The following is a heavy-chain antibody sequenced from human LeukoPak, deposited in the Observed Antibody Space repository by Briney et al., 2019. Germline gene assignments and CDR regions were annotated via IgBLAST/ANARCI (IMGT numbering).Heavy chain of an antibody. Sequence: KPSETLSLTCAVYGGSFSGYYWSWIRQPPGKGLEWIGEINHSGSTNYNPSLKSRVTISVDTSKNQFSLKLSSVTAADTAVYYCARQGRGQSGSYDYWGQGTLVTVSS. V-gene: IGHV4-34*01. J-gene: IGHJ4*02. D-gene: IGHD1-26*01. CDR1: GGSFSGYY. CDR3: ARQGRGQSGSYDY. CDR2: INHSGST.